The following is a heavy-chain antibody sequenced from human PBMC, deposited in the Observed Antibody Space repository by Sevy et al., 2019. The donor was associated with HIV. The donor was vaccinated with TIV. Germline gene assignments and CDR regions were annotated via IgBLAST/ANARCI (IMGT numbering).Heavy chain of an antibody. CDR2: IYSDGRT. CDR1: GFIVSSNH. V-gene: IGHV3-53*01. D-gene: IGHD2-15*01. J-gene: IGHJ4*02. Sequence: GGSLRLSCAASGFIVSSNHMSWVRQAPGKGLEWVSLIYSDGRTYYADSVKGRVTISRDVSKNTLYLQMNSLRADDTAVYYCAREGVCSGGRRYDDCWGQGTPVTVSS. CDR3: AREGVCSGGRRYDDC.